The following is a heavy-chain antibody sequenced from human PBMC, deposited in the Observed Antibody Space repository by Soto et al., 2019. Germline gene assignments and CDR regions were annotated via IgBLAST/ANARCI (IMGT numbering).Heavy chain of an antibody. CDR1: GFTFSGSA. CDR2: IRSKANSYAT. D-gene: IGHD3-9*01. J-gene: IGHJ4*02. CDR3: TRTYYDILTGYIW. Sequence: PVGSLRLSCAASGFTFSGSAMHWVRQASGKGLEWVGRIRSKANSYATAYAASVKGRFTISRDDSKNTAYLQMNSLKTEDTAVYYCTRTYYDILTGYIWWGQGTLVTVSS. V-gene: IGHV3-73*01.